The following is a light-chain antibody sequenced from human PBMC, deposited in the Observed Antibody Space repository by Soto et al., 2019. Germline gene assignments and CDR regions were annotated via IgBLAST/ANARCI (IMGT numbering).Light chain of an antibody. V-gene: IGLV2-14*01. CDR2: EVS. J-gene: IGLJ3*02. CDR1: SSDVGGYDY. Sequence: QSALTQPPSASGSPGQSVTISCTGTSSDVGGYDYLSWYQQHPGKAPKLMIYEVSNRPSGVSNRFSGSKSGNTASLTISGLQAEDEADYYCSSYTSSSTLVVFGGGTKLTVL. CDR3: SSYTSSSTLVV.